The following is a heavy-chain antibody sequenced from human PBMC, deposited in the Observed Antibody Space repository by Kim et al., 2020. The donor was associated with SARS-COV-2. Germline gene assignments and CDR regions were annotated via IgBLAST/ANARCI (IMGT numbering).Heavy chain of an antibody. D-gene: IGHD6-19*01. Sequence: ASVKVSCKASGYTFTSYAMNWVRQAPGQGLEWMGWINTNTGNPTYAQGFTGRFVFSLDTSVSTAYLQISSLKAEDTAVYYCARQDSSGWYWGDAFDIWGQGTMGTVSS. CDR3: ARQDSSGWYWGDAFDI. CDR1: GYTFTSYA. V-gene: IGHV7-4-1*02. J-gene: IGHJ3*02. CDR2: INTNTGNP.